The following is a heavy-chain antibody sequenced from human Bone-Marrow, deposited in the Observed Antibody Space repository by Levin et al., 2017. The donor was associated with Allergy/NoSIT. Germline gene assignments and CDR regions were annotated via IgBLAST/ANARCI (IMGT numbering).Heavy chain of an antibody. CDR1: GDSVSSSSSA. V-gene: IGHV6-1*01. CDR2: TYYRSKWYN. J-gene: IGHJ4*02. CDR3: ARNLHTGFDY. Sequence: SQTLSLTCAISGDSVSSSSSAWNWIRQSPSKGLEWLGRTYYRSKWYNGYGVSVRSRITINPDTSKNQFSLQLNSVTPDDTAVYYCARNLHTGFDYWGQGTLVTVSS.